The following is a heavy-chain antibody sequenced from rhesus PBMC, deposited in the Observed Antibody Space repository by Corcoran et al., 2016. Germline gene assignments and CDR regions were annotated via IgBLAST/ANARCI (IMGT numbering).Heavy chain of an antibody. CDR2: INGNSGST. CDR3: TTLIDS. Sequence: QVQLQESGPGLVKPSATLSLTCTVSGASISSSWLSWLRQPPGKGLEWIGEINGNSGSTNYNPSLKSRVTISRDTSKNQFSLILSSVTAADSALYFCTTLIDSWGQGVLVTVSS. V-gene: IGHV4-80*01. J-gene: IGHJ4*01. CDR1: GASISSSW.